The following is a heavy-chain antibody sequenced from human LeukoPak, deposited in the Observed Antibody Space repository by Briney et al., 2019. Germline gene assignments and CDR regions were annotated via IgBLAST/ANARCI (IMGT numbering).Heavy chain of an antibody. Sequence: SATLSLTCTVSGGSISSSSYYWGWIRQPPGKGLEWTGNIFYSGNTYYNPSLRSRVTISLDTSKNQFSLKLSSVTAADAAVYYCARDPRCSGGSCYSVRGRNFDYWGQGTLVTVSS. CDR2: IFYSGNT. CDR3: ARDPRCSGGSCYSVRGRNFDY. J-gene: IGHJ4*02. V-gene: IGHV4-39*07. CDR1: GGSISSSSYY. D-gene: IGHD2-15*01.